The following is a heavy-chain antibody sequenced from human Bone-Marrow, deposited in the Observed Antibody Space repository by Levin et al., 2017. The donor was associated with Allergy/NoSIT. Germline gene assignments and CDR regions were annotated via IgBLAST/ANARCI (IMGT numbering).Heavy chain of an antibody. CDR3: SGGPDCSGSACPN. D-gene: IGHD2-21*02. Sequence: GGSLRLSCAASGFSVGSNFVSWVRQAPGKGLQFVSIIWSTGEAVYTDSVRGRFTVSRDSSRNIVYLQMSSLRVDDTAVYFCSGGPDCSGSACPNWGQGTLVTVSS. V-gene: IGHV3-53*01. CDR2: IWSTGEA. J-gene: IGHJ4*02. CDR1: GFSVGSNF.